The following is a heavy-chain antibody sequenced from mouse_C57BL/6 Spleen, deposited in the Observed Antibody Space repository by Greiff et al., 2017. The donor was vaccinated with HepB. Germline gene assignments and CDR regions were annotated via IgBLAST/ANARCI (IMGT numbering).Heavy chain of an antibody. Sequence: VQWVESGAELVRPGASVTLSCKASGYTFTDYEMHWVKQTPVHGLEWIGAIDPETGGTAYNQKFKGKAILTADKSSSTAYMELRSLTSEDSAVYYCTRKGWFAYWGQGTLVTVSA. CDR2: IDPETGGT. V-gene: IGHV1-15*01. J-gene: IGHJ3*01. CDR1: GYTFTDYE. CDR3: TRKGWFAY.